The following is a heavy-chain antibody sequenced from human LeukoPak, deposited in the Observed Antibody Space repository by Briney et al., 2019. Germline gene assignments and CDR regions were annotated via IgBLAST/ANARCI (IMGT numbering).Heavy chain of an antibody. CDR2: TSSSSEYI. J-gene: IGHJ4*02. Sequence: QSGGSLRLSCAASGFTFSSYSMNWVRQAPVKGLEWVASTSSSSEYIHYADSVQGRFTIFRDNAKNSLHLQMNSLRAEDTAVYYCASSPYGPNSSGYYPLGHWGQGTLVTVSS. CDR1: GFTFSSYS. D-gene: IGHD3-22*01. CDR3: ASSPYGPNSSGYYPLGH. V-gene: IGHV3-21*01.